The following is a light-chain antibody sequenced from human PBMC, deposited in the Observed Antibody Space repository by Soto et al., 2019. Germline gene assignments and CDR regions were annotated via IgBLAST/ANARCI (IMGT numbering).Light chain of an antibody. V-gene: IGKV3-15*01. Sequence: ETVMTQSPVTLSLSPGDRATLSCRASHSVRSNLAWYQQKPGQPPRLLIYAASTRATGIPGRFSGSGSGTEFTLTISSLQSEDSAVYYCQQYNDWPPLTFGGGTKEEIK. CDR2: AAS. J-gene: IGKJ4*01. CDR1: HSVRSN. CDR3: QQYNDWPPLT.